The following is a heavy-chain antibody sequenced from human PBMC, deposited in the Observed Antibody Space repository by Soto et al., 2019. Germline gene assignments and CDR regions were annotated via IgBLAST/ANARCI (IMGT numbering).Heavy chain of an antibody. D-gene: IGHD6-13*01. CDR1: GGSISSSNW. J-gene: IGHJ4*02. V-gene: IGHV4-4*02. Sequence: SETLSLTCAVSGGSISSSNWWSWVRQPPGKGLEWIGEIYHSGSTNYNPSLKSRVTISVDKSKNQFSLKLSSVTAADTAVYYCARTSISAAAGTVDYWGQGTLVTVSS. CDR3: ARTSISAAAGTVDY. CDR2: IYHSGST.